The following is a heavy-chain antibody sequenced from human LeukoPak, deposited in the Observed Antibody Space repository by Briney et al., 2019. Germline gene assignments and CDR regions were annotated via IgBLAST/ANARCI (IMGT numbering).Heavy chain of an antibody. V-gene: IGHV3-23*01. D-gene: IGHD3-22*01. Sequence: PGGSLRLSCAASGFTFSGYAMSWVRQAPGKGLEWVSVISSSGGSTYYADSVKGRFTISRDNSKNTLYLQMNSLRAEDTAVYYCAKGSYYDSSGSFYFDYWGQGTLVTVSS. CDR2: ISSSGGST. J-gene: IGHJ4*02. CDR1: GFTFSGYA. CDR3: AKGSYYDSSGSFYFDY.